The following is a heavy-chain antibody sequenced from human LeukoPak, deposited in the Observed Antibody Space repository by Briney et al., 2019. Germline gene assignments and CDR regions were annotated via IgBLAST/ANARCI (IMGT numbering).Heavy chain of an antibody. V-gene: IGHV1-2*02. Sequence: ASVKVSCKASGYTFTGYYMYWVRQAPGQGLEWVGWISPNSGGASFAQKFQGRVTMTRDTSISTAYLELSRLTSDDTAVYYCARDGDSLMVDFDYWGQGTLVTVSS. CDR3: ARDGDSLMVDFDY. D-gene: IGHD2-8*01. CDR2: ISPNSGGA. J-gene: IGHJ4*02. CDR1: GYTFTGYY.